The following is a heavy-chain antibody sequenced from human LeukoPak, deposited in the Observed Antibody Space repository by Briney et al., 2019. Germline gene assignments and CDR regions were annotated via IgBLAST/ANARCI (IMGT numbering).Heavy chain of an antibody. V-gene: IGHV4-34*01. J-gene: IGHJ4*02. D-gene: IGHD2-2*02. CDR2: INHSVST. CDR1: GGSFSGYY. Sequence: SETLSLTCAVYGGSFSGYYWSWIRQPPGKGLDWIGEINHSVSTNYNPSLKSRVTISVDTSKNQFSLKLSSVTAADTAVYYCARRRGGYCSSTSCYTRSGEDYWGQGTLVTVSS. CDR3: ARRRGGYCSSTSCYTRSGEDY.